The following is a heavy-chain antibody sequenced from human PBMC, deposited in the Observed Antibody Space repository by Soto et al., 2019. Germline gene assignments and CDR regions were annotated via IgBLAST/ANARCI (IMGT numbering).Heavy chain of an antibody. Sequence: PGGSLRLSCAASGFTFSSYAMSWVRQAPGKGLEWVSAISGSGGSTYYADSVKGRFTISRDNSKNTLYLQMNSLRAEDTAVYYCAKLTVAGLKSYYYYGMDVWGQGTTVTVSS. D-gene: IGHD6-19*01. CDR1: GFTFSSYA. CDR3: AKLTVAGLKSYYYYGMDV. J-gene: IGHJ6*02. CDR2: ISGSGGST. V-gene: IGHV3-23*01.